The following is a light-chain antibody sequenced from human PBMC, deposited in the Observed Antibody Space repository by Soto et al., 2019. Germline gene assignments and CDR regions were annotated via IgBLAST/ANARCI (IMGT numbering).Light chain of an antibody. Sequence: EIVMTQSPANLSVSPGERATLSCRASQSVSSNLAWYQQKPGQGPRLLIYGASTRATSIPARFSGSGSGTEFTLTINSLQSEDFAAYYFQQYNKWPPYTFGQGTKLEIK. V-gene: IGKV3-15*01. J-gene: IGKJ2*01. CDR2: GAS. CDR3: QQYNKWPPYT. CDR1: QSVSSN.